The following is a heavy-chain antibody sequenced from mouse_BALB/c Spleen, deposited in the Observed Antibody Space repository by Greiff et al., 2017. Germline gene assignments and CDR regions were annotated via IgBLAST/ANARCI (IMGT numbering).Heavy chain of an antibody. V-gene: IGHV1S135*01. Sequence: EVKLQESGPELVKPGASVKVSCKASGYAFTSYNMYWVKQSHGKSLEWIGYIDPYNGGTSYNQKFKGKATLTVDKSSSTAYMHLNSLTSEDSAVYYCAPYGNYAMDYWGQGTSVTVSS. J-gene: IGHJ4*01. CDR2: IDPYNGGT. CDR1: GYAFTSYN. D-gene: IGHD2-10*02. CDR3: APYGNYAMDY.